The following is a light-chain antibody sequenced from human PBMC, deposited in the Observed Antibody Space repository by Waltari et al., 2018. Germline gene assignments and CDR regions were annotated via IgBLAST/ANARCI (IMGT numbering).Light chain of an antibody. CDR2: DDT. CDR3: QVWISGTDHP. V-gene: IGLV3-21*02. Sequence: SYVLTQPPSVSVAPGQTARITCGGNNIGGKSLHWYRLKPGQAPELVVYDDTDRPSGIPERFSGSNSGNTATLTISRVEAGDEADYYCQVWISGTDHPFGGGTKLTVL. CDR1: NIGGKS. J-gene: IGLJ2*01.